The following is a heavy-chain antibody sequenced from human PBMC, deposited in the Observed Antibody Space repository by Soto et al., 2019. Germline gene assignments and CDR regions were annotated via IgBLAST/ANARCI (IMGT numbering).Heavy chain of an antibody. D-gene: IGHD6-13*01. CDR3: AREGSSWYGDYYYYGMDV. CDR1: GFTFSSYW. J-gene: IGHJ6*02. CDR2: IKQDGSEK. Sequence: EVQLVESGGGLVQPGGSLRLSCAAPGFTFSSYWMSWVRQAPGKGLEWVANIKQDGSEKYYVDSVKGRFTISRDNAKNSLYLQMNSLRAEDTAVYYCAREGSSWYGDYYYYGMDVWGQGTTVTVSS. V-gene: IGHV3-7*05.